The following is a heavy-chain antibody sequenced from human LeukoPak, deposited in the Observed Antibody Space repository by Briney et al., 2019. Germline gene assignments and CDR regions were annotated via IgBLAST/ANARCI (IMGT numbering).Heavy chain of an antibody. CDR3: AREEYGSDYGYNWFDP. CDR2: ISAYNGKT. J-gene: IGHJ5*02. CDR1: GYTFTSYG. V-gene: IGHV1-18*01. D-gene: IGHD4-17*01. Sequence: ASVKVSCKASGYTFTSYGISWVRQAPGQGLEWMGWISAYNGKTNYAQKLQGRVTMTTDTSTSTAYMELRSLRSDDTAVYYCAREEYGSDYGYNWFDPWGQGTLVTVSS.